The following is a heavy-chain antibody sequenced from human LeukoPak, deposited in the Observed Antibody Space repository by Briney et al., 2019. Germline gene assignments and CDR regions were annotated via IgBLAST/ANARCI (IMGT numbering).Heavy chain of an antibody. CDR2: IKEGGSEI. V-gene: IGHV3-7*01. J-gene: IGHJ4*02. Sequence: PGGSLRLSCAASGFTFSSYWMSWVRQAPGKGLEWVANIKEGGSEIYYVDSVKGRFTISRDNAKNSLYLQMNSLRAEDTAVYYCARGSAAPDYWGQGTLVTVSS. CDR1: GFTFSSYW. D-gene: IGHD6-13*01. CDR3: ARGSAAPDY.